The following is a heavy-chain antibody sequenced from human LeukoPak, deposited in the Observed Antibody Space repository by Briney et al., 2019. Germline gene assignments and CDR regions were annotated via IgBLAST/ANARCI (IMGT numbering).Heavy chain of an antibody. J-gene: IGHJ4*02. Sequence: PSETLSLTCTVSGGSISSYYWSWIRQPPGKGLEWIGYIYYSGSTNYNPSLKSRVTISVDTSKNQFSLKLSSVTAADTAVYYCARHRGYCSSTSCSIRKYYFDYWGQGTLVTVST. V-gene: IGHV4-59*08. CDR3: ARHRGYCSSTSCSIRKYYFDY. CDR2: IYYSGST. CDR1: GGSISSYY. D-gene: IGHD2-2*01.